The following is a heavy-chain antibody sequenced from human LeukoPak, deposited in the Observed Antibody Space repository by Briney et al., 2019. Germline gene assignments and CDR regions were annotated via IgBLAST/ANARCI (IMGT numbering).Heavy chain of an antibody. CDR3: ARVPSRGILTGYYFYFDY. CDR1: GGSFSGYY. D-gene: IGHD3-9*01. CDR2: INHSGST. J-gene: IGHJ4*02. Sequence: PSETLSLTCAVYGGSFSGYYWSWIRQPPGKGLEWIGEINHSGSTNYNPSLKSRVTISVDTSRNQFSLKLSSVTAADTAVYYCARVPSRGILTGYYFYFDYWGQGTLVTVSS. V-gene: IGHV4-34*01.